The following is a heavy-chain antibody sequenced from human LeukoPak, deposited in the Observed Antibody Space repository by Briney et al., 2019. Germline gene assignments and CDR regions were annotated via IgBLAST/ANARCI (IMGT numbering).Heavy chain of an antibody. CDR1: GFSFSTSW. CDR2: INQDGSEK. V-gene: IGHV3-7*01. CDR3: TRLRSAAADSDF. D-gene: IGHD6-25*01. Sequence: GVSLRLSCAASGFSFSTSWMNWVRQAPGKGLEWVATINQDGSEKYYVESVKGRFTISRDNAENSLFLQMDSLRAEDTAIYYCTRLRSAAADSDFWGQGTLVTVSS. J-gene: IGHJ4*02.